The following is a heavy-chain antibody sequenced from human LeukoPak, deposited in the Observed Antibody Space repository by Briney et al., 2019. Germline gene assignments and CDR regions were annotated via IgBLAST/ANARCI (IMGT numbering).Heavy chain of an antibody. Sequence: SETLSLTCTVSGGSISSYYWSWIRQPAGKGLEWIGRIYTSGSTNYNPSLKSRVAMSVDTSKNQFSLKLSSVTAADTAVYYCAREPPQYCSSTSCSYFDYWGQGTLVTVSS. CDR2: IYTSGST. CDR3: AREPPQYCSSTSCSYFDY. V-gene: IGHV4-4*07. D-gene: IGHD2-2*01. J-gene: IGHJ4*02. CDR1: GGSISSYY.